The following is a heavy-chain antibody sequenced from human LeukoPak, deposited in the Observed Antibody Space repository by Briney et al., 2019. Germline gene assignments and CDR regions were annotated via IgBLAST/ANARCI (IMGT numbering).Heavy chain of an antibody. J-gene: IGHJ4*02. CDR3: AREKGSSGYILGY. D-gene: IGHD3-22*01. CDR2: IYTGGST. V-gene: IGHV3-53*01. Sequence: PGGSLRLSCAASGFAVSSNYMSWVRQAPGKGLEWVSVIYTGGSTYYADSVKGRFTISRDNSKSTLYLQMNSLRAEDTAVYYCAREKGSSGYILGYWGQGTLVTVSS. CDR1: GFAVSSNY.